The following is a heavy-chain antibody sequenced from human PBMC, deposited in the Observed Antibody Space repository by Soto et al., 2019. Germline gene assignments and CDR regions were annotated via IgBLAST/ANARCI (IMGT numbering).Heavy chain of an antibody. Sequence: WETLSLTCSVSGDSISNSRFYWAWIRQPPGKGLEWIGYIYYSGSTNYNPSLKSRVTISVDTSKNQFSLKLSSVTAADTAVYYCARRYGGNFDYWGQGTLVTVSS. V-gene: IGHV4-61*05. D-gene: IGHD1-26*01. CDR3: ARRYGGNFDY. CDR1: GDSISNSRFY. CDR2: IYYSGST. J-gene: IGHJ4*02.